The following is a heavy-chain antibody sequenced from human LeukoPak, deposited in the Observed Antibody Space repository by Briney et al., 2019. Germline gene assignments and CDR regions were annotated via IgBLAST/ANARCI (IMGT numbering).Heavy chain of an antibody. CDR3: TRTIAGYIDY. CDR1: GDSVSSNSAA. D-gene: IGHD2-2*02. CDR2: TYYRSKWYY. Sequence: SQTLSLTCAISGDSVSSNSAAWDWIRQSPSRGLEWLGRTYYRSKWYYGYAVSVKSRITINPDTSMNQFSLQLNSVTPEDTAIYYCTRTIAGYIDYWGQGTLVTVSS. J-gene: IGHJ4*02. V-gene: IGHV6-1*01.